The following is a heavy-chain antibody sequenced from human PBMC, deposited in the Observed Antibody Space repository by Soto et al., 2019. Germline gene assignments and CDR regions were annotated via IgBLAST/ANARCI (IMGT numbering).Heavy chain of an antibody. CDR2: IDPSDSYT. V-gene: IGHV5-10-1*01. CDR1: GYSFTSYW. J-gene: IGHJ6*02. D-gene: IGHD5-12*01. CDR3: ARHLADDIVATISLGMDV. Sequence: GASLKISCKGSGYSFTSYWISWVRQMPGKGLEWMGRIDPSDSYTNYSPSFQGHVTISADKSISTAYLQWSSLKASDTAMYYCARHLADDIVATISLGMDVWGQGTTVTVSS.